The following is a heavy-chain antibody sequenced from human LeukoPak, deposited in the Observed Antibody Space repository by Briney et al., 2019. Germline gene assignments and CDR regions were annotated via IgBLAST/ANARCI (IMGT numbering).Heavy chain of an antibody. J-gene: IGHJ5*02. Sequence: PSETLSPTCTVSGGSISSSSYYWGWIRQPPGKGLEWIGSIYYSGSTYYNPSLKSRVTISVDTSKNQFSLKLSSVTAADTAVYYCARHSSGDYVGGSNWFDPWGQGTLVTVSS. V-gene: IGHV4-39*01. D-gene: IGHD4-17*01. CDR1: GGSISSSSYY. CDR3: ARHSSGDYVGGSNWFDP. CDR2: IYYSGST.